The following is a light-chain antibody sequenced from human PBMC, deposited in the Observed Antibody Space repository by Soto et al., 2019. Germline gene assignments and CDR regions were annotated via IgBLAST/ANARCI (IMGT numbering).Light chain of an antibody. V-gene: IGKV1-39*01. CDR3: PQSYSNPT. Sequence: DIQMTQSPSSLSASVGDRVTITCRASQSINIYLNWYQQKPGKAPMLLIYAASSLQSGAQPRFAGSGSGTDFTLPIRSLKHEEFATYYRPQSYSNPTFGGGTKVDIK. CDR2: AAS. CDR1: QSINIY. J-gene: IGKJ4*01.